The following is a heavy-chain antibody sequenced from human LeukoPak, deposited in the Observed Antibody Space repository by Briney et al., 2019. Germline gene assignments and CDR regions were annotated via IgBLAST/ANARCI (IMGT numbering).Heavy chain of an antibody. CDR1: GFTFSSYA. CDR3: AKSGSYSYYYALDV. J-gene: IGHJ6*02. CDR2: ISNSGDST. Sequence: GGSLRLSCAASGFTFSSYAMSWVRQAPGKGLEWVSAISNSGDSTYYADSVKGRFTMSRDNSKNTLYLQMNSLRAEDTAVYYCAKSGSYSYYYALDVGGQGTTVTVSS. D-gene: IGHD1-26*01. V-gene: IGHV3-23*01.